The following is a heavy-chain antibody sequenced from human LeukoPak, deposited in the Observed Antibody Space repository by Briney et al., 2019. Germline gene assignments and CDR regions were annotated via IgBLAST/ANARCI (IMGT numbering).Heavy chain of an antibody. J-gene: IGHJ5*02. CDR1: GGSISSYY. D-gene: IGHD2-15*01. CDR3: ARSGVVVGRPMDNWFDP. CDR2: IYYSGST. Sequence: SETLSLTCTVSGGSISSYYWSWIRQPPGKGLGWIGYIYYSGSTNYNPSLKSRVTISVDTSKNQFSLKLSSVTAADTAVYYCARSGVVVGRPMDNWFDPWGQGTLVTVSS. V-gene: IGHV4-59*01.